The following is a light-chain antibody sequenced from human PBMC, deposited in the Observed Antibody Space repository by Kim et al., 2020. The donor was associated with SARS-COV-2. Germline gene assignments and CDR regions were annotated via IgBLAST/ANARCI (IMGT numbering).Light chain of an antibody. J-gene: IGLJ2*01. CDR2: GKD. CDR3: NSRDSNDYVV. V-gene: IGLV3-19*01. Sequence: VALGQTVRITCQGDSLRSYYATWYQQKPGQAPKVVIYGKDNRPSGVPDRFSGSSSGNTAYWTITGTQADDEADYYCNSRDSNDYVVFGGGTQLTVL. CDR1: SLRSYY.